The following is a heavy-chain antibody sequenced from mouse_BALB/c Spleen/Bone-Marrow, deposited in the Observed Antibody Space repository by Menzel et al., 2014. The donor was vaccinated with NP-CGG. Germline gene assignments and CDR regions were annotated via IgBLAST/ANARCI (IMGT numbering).Heavy chain of an antibody. D-gene: IGHD1-1*01. CDR1: GFTFSNYT. CDR2: ITSGGST. CDR3: ARGRGVYYEFAY. J-gene: IGHJ3*01. Sequence: EVQVVQSGRGLVKPGGSLKLSCAASGFTFSNYTMSWVRQTLEKRLEWVASITSGGSTSYQDSVKGRFTISRDNARNILYLQMSSLRSEDTAVYYCARGRGVYYEFAYWGQGTLVTVSA. V-gene: IGHV5-6-5*01.